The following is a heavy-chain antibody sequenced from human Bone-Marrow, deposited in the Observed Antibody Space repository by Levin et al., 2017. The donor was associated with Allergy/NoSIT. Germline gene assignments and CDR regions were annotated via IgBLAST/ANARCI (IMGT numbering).Heavy chain of an antibody. V-gene: IGHV4-59*01. CDR2: IYYTGTT. CDR1: GGSMTYYY. CDR3: ARGGGVVGGAAAGP. Sequence: PSQTLSLTCTVSGGSMTYYYWSWIRQPPGKGLEWIGFIYYTGTTTYTPSLKSRVTISLDTSKNQFSLNLTSVTTADTAFYYCARGGGVVGGAAAGPWGQGTLVTVSS. D-gene: IGHD6-13*01. J-gene: IGHJ5*02.